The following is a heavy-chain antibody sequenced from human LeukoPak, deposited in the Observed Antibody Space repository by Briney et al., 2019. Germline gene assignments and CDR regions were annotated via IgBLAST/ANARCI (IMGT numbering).Heavy chain of an antibody. Sequence: SETLSLTCTVSGGSISSTSYYWGWIRQPPGKGLEWIGSIYYSGSTYYNPSLKSRVTISVDTSKNQFSLKLSSVTAADTAVYYCAREEGNGFDYWGQGTLVTVSS. CDR3: AREEGNGFDY. CDR1: GGSISSTSYY. CDR2: IYYSGST. J-gene: IGHJ4*02. V-gene: IGHV4-39*07.